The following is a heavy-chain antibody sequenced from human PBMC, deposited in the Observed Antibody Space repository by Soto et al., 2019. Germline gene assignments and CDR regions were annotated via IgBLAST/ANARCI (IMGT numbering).Heavy chain of an antibody. CDR1: GFTFSSHA. J-gene: IGHJ4*02. V-gene: IGHV3-33*01. CDR2: IWYDGSKK. CDR3: ARDPGYSGFDFDY. Sequence: GGSLRLSCAASGFTFSSHAMHWVRQAPGKELEWVAVIWYDGSKKYYADSVKGRFTVARDDSKNTLSLQMNSLRVEDTAVYYCARDPGYSGFDFDYWGQGTLVTVSS. D-gene: IGHD5-12*01.